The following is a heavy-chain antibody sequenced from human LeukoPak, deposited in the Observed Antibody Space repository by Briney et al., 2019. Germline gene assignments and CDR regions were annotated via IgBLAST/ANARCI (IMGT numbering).Heavy chain of an antibody. J-gene: IGHJ6*03. CDR3: ARSEHYYYMDV. CDR2: ISSSSSTI. Sequence: GGSLRLSCAASGFTFSSYSMNWVRQAPGKGLGWVSYISSSSSTIYYADSVKGRFTISRDNAKNSLYLQMNSLRAEDTAVYYCARSEHYYYMDVWGKGTTVTVSS. CDR1: GFTFSSYS. V-gene: IGHV3-48*01.